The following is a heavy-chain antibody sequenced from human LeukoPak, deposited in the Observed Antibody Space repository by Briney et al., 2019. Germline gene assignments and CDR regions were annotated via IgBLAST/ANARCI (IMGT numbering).Heavy chain of an antibody. CDR2: INTNTGNP. J-gene: IGHJ5*02. V-gene: IGHV7-4-1*02. CDR3: ARHIIVGVGERSWFDP. D-gene: IGHD3-3*02. Sequence: ASVKVSCKASGYTFTSYAMNWVRQAPGQGLEWMGWINTNTGNPTYAQGFTGRFVFSLDTSVSTAYLQINSLKAEDTAVYYCARHIIVGVGERSWFDPWGQGTLVTVSS. CDR1: GYTFTSYA.